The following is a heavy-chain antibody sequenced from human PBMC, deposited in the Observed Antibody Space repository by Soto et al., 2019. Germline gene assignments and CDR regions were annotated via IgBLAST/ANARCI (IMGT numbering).Heavy chain of an antibody. V-gene: IGHV3-33*06. CDR1: GFIFSSFG. Sequence: GGSLRLSCAASGFIFSSFGMHWVRQAPGKGLEWVAVILYDGRNKYYADSVKGRFTISRDNSKNTLYLQMNSLRAEDTAVYYCAKDEHLFDSSGFPGFWGQGTLVTVSS. CDR2: ILYDGRNK. CDR3: AKDEHLFDSSGFPGF. D-gene: IGHD3-22*01. J-gene: IGHJ4*02.